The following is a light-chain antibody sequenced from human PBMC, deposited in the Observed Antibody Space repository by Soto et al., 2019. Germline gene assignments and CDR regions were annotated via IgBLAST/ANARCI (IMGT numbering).Light chain of an antibody. V-gene: IGKV1-5*01. J-gene: IGKJ1*01. Sequence: DIQVTQSPPTLSASVGDRVTITCRASQTISTWMAWYQQKPGKAPKLLVYDASTLQSGVASRFSGSGSGTEITLIISGLQPDDSATYYCQQYTNTNNPWMFGQGTKVDIK. CDR1: QTISTW. CDR2: DAS. CDR3: QQYTNTNNPWM.